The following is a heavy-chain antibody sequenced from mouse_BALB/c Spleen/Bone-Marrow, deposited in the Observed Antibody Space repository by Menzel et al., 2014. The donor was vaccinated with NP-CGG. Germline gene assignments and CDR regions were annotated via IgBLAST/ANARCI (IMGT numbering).Heavy chain of an antibody. CDR3: ARSPYYGNFAY. CDR1: GFTFSSYY. CDR2: INTNGGST. D-gene: IGHD2-10*01. J-gene: IGHJ3*01. Sequence: EVKLVESGGGSVNLGGSLKLSCAASGFTFSSYYMSWVRQTPDRRLELVAAINTNGGSTCYPDTVKSRFTISRDNANNTLYLQMSSLKSDDTALFYCARSPYYGNFAYWGQGTLVTVSA. V-gene: IGHV5-6-2*01.